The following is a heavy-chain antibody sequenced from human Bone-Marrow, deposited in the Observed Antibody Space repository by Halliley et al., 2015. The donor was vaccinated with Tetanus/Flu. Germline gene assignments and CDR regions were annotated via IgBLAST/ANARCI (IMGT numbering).Heavy chain of an antibody. V-gene: IGHV4-61*01. CDR1: GDSVSSGTYY. CDR2: IYYSGST. Sequence: LRLSCAVSGDSVSSGTYYWSWIRQPPGKGLEWIGFIYYSGSTGYSPSLKSRVTISLDTSKNQFSLKLSSVTAADTAVYYCARGLAYCGGDCSGSFDYWGQGTLVTVSS. J-gene: IGHJ4*02. CDR3: ARGLAYCGGDCSGSFDY. D-gene: IGHD2-21*02.